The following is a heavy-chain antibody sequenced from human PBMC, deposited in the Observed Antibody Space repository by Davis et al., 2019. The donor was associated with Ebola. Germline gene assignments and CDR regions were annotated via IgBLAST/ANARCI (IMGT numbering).Heavy chain of an antibody. V-gene: IGHV3-9*01. J-gene: IGHJ4*02. CDR1: GFTFDDYA. CDR3: AKDPTPFYSSSTGEFDY. CDR2: ISWNSGSI. Sequence: PGGSLRLSCAASGFTFDDYAMHWVRQAPGKGLEWVSGISWNSGSIGYADSVKGRFTISRDNAKNSLYLQMNSLRAEDTALYYCAKDPTPFYSSSTGEFDYWGQGTLVTVSS. D-gene: IGHD6-6*01.